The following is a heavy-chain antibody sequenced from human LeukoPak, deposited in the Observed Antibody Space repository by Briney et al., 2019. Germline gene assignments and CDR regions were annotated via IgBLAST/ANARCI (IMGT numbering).Heavy chain of an antibody. D-gene: IGHD5-24*01. V-gene: IGHV1-69*04. Sequence: ASVKVSCKASGYTFTSYYMHWVRQAPGQGLEWMGRIIPILGIANYAQKFQGRVTITADKSTSTAYMELSSLRSEDTAVYYCARDEPDGYKDYWGQGTLVTVSS. CDR1: GYTFTSYY. CDR3: ARDEPDGYKDY. J-gene: IGHJ4*02. CDR2: IIPILGIA.